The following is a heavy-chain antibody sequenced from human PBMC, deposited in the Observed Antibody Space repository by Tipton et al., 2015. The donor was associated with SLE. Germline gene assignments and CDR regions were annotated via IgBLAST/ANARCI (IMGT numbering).Heavy chain of an antibody. CDR1: GGSFSGYY. CDR2: INHSGST. J-gene: IGHJ4*02. V-gene: IGHV4-34*01. Sequence: TLSLTCAVYGGSFSGYYWSWIRQPPGKGLEWIGEINHSGSTNYNPSLKSRVTISVDTSKNQFSLKLSSVTAADTAVYYCARGRVVGGYFDYWGQGTLVTVSS. CDR3: ARGRVVGGYFDY. D-gene: IGHD2-15*01.